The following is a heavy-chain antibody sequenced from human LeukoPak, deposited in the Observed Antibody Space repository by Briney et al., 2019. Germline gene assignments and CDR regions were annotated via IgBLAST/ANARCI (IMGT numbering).Heavy chain of an antibody. D-gene: IGHD3-22*01. CDR1: GFTFSSYG. V-gene: IGHV3-30*02. Sequence: PGGSLRLSCAASGFTFSSYGMHWVRQAPGKGLEWVAFIRYDGSNKYYADSVKGRFTISRDNSKNTLYLQMNSLRAEDTAVYYCAHDYYDSSGFSDYWGQGTLVTVSS. J-gene: IGHJ4*02. CDR2: IRYDGSNK. CDR3: AHDYYDSSGFSDY.